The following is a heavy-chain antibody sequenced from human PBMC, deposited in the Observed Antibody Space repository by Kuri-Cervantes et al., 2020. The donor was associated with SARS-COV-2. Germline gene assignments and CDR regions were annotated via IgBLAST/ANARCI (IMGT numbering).Heavy chain of an antibody. D-gene: IGHD6-6*01. CDR3: AREYTSSSPFES. V-gene: IGHV3-48*04. Sequence: GGSLRLSCAASGFTFSAYNMNWVRQAPGQGLEWVSFISSGSTTKYYADSVMGRFTISRDNAKNSLSLQMNSLRVEDMAVYYCAREYTSSSPFESWGQGTLVTVSS. J-gene: IGHJ4*02. CDR1: GFTFSAYN. CDR2: ISSGSTTK.